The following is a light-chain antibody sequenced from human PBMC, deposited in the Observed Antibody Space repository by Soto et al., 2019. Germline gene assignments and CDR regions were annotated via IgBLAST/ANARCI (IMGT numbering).Light chain of an antibody. Sequence: SYELTQPPSVSVAPGQTARITCGGTNIGSKSVHWYQQKPGQAPVLVVYDDSDRPSGIPERFSGSNSGNTATLTISRVEAGDEADYYCQVWDSSSDEEVFGGGTKVTVL. J-gene: IGLJ2*01. V-gene: IGLV3-21*02. CDR2: DDS. CDR1: NIGSKS. CDR3: QVWDSSSDEEV.